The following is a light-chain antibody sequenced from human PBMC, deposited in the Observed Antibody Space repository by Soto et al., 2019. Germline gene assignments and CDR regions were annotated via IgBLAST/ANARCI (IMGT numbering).Light chain of an antibody. CDR2: WAS. V-gene: IGKV4-1*01. Sequence: DIVMTQSPDSLAVSLGERATINCKSSQSVLYSSNNKSYLVWYQQKPGQPPKLLIYWASTRESGVPDRFSGRGSGTDFTLTISSLQAEDVAVYYCQQYYSTPWTFGQGTKVDIK. CDR1: QSVLYSSNNKSY. J-gene: IGKJ1*01. CDR3: QQYYSTPWT.